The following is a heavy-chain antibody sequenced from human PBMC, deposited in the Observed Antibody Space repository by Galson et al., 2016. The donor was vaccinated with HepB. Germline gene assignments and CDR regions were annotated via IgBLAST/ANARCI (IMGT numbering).Heavy chain of an antibody. Sequence: SVKVSCKASGYTFTSYAIHWVRQAPGQRLEWMGWINAGNGNTKYSQKFQGRVTITRDTSASTVYMELSSLRSEDTAIFYCARVITLGQWLGPYDYWGQGTLVTVSS. D-gene: IGHD6-19*01. J-gene: IGHJ4*02. CDR3: ARVITLGQWLGPYDY. CDR2: INAGNGNT. CDR1: GYTFTSYA. V-gene: IGHV1-3*01.